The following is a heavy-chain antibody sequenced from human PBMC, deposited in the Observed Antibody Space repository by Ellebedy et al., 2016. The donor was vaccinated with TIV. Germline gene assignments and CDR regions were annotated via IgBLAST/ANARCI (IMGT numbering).Heavy chain of an antibody. CDR3: ARLRSTGYCSGGNCHAFDF. J-gene: IGHJ4*02. V-gene: IGHV3-11*06. Sequence: SVKGRFTISRDNTKNSLSLQMNNLRAEDTAVYYCARLRSTGYCSGGNCHAFDFWGQGTLVTVSS. D-gene: IGHD2-15*01.